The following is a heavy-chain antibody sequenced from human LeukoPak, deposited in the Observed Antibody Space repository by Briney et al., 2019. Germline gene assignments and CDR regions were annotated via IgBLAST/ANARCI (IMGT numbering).Heavy chain of an antibody. Sequence: PSETLSLTCAVYGGSFSGYYWSWIRQPPGKGLEWIGEINHSGSTNYNPSLKSRVTISVDTCKNQFSLKLSSVTAADTAVYYCARGYYGSGKPRNYYYYYGMDVWGKGTTVTVSS. CDR2: INHSGST. D-gene: IGHD3-10*01. V-gene: IGHV4-34*01. CDR3: ARGYYGSGKPRNYYYYYGMDV. CDR1: GGSFSGYY. J-gene: IGHJ6*04.